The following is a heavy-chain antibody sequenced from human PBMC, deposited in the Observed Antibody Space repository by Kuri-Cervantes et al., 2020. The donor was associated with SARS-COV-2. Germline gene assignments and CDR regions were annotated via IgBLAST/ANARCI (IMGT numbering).Heavy chain of an antibody. J-gene: IGHJ3*02. Sequence: ASVKVSCKASGYTFIDYYMHWVRQAPGQGLEWMAWINPNSGGTNYAQKFQGRVTMTTDTSISTAYMDLSRLRSDDTAVYYCARDSVDVFDIWGQGTMVTVSS. CDR1: GYTFIDYY. CDR3: ARDSVDVFDI. CDR2: INPNSGGT. V-gene: IGHV1-2*02. D-gene: IGHD3-10*01.